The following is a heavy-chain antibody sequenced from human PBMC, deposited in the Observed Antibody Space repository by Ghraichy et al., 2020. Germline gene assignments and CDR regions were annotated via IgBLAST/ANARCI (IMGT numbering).Heavy chain of an antibody. CDR2: IYYSGST. Sequence: SETLSLTCTVSGGSISSSSYYWGWIRQPPGKGLEWIGSIYYSGSTYYNPSLKSRVTISVDTSKNQFSLKLSSVTAADTAVYYCARGRGYSGYGPNWFDPWGQGTLVTVSS. J-gene: IGHJ5*02. V-gene: IGHV4-39*07. D-gene: IGHD5-12*01. CDR3: ARGRGYSGYGPNWFDP. CDR1: GGSISSSSYY.